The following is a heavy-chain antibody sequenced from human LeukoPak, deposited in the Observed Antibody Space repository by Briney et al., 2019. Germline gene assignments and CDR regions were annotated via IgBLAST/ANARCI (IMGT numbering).Heavy chain of an antibody. V-gene: IGHV5-51*01. CDR1: GFSFTSYW. Sequence: KGGESLKISCKGSGFSFTSYWIAWVRQMPGKGLEWMGIIYPGDSDTRYSPSFLGQVTMSADNSISTAYLQWSSLKASDTAMYYCATKTYYYDSSGPYYFDYWGQGTLVTVSS. CDR3: ATKTYYYDSSGPYYFDY. J-gene: IGHJ4*02. CDR2: IYPGDSDT. D-gene: IGHD3-22*01.